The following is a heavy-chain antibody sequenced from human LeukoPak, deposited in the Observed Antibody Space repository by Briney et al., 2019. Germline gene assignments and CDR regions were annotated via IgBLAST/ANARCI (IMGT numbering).Heavy chain of an antibody. D-gene: IGHD5-12*01. J-gene: IGHJ4*02. CDR1: GYTSTSYG. CDR2: ISAYNGNT. Sequence: ASVKVSCKASGYTSTSYGISWVRQAPGQGLEWMGWISAYNGNTNYAQKLQGRVTMTTDTSTSTAYMELRGLRSDDTAVYYCARALAAYSGYDTGFDYWGQGTLVTVSS. CDR3: ARALAAYSGYDTGFDY. V-gene: IGHV1-18*01.